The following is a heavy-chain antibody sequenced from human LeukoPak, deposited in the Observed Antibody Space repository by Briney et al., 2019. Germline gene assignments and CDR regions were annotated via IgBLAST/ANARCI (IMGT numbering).Heavy chain of an antibody. Sequence: PGGFLRLSCAASGFTVSTNYVSWVRQAPGKGLEWVSVIHSGGTTYYADSVKGRFTISRDNSKNTVYLQMNSLRAEDTAVYFCARGRRLGGDYYPIDFWGQGTLVTVSS. D-gene: IGHD2-21*01. CDR1: GFTVSTNY. V-gene: IGHV3-53*01. CDR2: IHSGGTT. CDR3: ARGRRLGGDYYPIDF. J-gene: IGHJ4*02.